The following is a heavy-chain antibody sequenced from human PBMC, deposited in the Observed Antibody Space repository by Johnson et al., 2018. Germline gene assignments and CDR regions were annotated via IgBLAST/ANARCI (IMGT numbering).Heavy chain of an antibody. CDR2: ISYDGSNK. J-gene: IGHJ6*03. CDR3: AKDRGLLDYYYYYYRDV. D-gene: IGHD1-26*01. Sequence: VQLVESGGGVVQPGRSLRLSCAASGFTFSSYGMHWVRQAPGKGLEWVAVISYDGSNKYYADSVKGRFTISRDNSKNTLYLQMNSLRAEDTAVYYCAKDRGLLDYYYYYYRDVWGKGTTVTVSS. V-gene: IGHV3-30*18. CDR1: GFTFSSYG.